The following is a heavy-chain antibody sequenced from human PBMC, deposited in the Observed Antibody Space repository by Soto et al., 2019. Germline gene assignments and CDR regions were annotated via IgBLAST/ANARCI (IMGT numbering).Heavy chain of an antibody. CDR3: ARDRRAYCGGDCDSYGHYYGMDV. CDR2: IWYDGSNK. J-gene: IGHJ6*02. Sequence: GGSLRLSCAASGFTFSSYGMHWVRQAPGKGLEWVAVIWYDGSNKYYADSVKGRFTISRDNSKNTLYLQMNSLRAEDTAVYYCARDRRAYCGGDCDSYGHYYGMDVWGQGTTVTVSS. D-gene: IGHD2-21*02. CDR1: GFTFSSYG. V-gene: IGHV3-33*01.